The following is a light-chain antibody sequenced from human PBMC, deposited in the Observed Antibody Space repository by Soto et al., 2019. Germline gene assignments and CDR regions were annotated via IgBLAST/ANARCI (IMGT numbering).Light chain of an antibody. CDR2: KAS. Sequence: DIQMTQSPSTLSASVGDRVTITCRASQSISSWVAWYQQKPGKAPKRLLYKASSLESGVPSRFSGSGSGTEFTLTISSLQPDDFATYYCQQYNTYPFTFGPGTKVDIQ. CDR1: QSISSW. J-gene: IGKJ3*01. CDR3: QQYNTYPFT. V-gene: IGKV1-5*03.